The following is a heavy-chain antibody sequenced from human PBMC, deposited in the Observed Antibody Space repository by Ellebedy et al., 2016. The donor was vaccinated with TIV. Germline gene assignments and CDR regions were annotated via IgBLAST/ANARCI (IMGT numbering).Heavy chain of an antibody. Sequence: GESLKISXATSGFTFMTSAMNWVRQAPGKGLEWVSVSSGGDGSTYYADSVRGRFTTSRDNAKNSVYLQMNSLRDEDTAVYYCARDAMWSFDNWGQGTLVTVSS. D-gene: IGHD2-2*01. CDR2: SSGGDGST. J-gene: IGHJ5*02. CDR1: GFTFMTSA. V-gene: IGHV3-23*01. CDR3: ARDAMWSFDN.